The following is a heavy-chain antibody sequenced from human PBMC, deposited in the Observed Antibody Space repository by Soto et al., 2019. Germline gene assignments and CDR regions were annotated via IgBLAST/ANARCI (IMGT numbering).Heavy chain of an antibody. CDR3: ARENGHPGHNYAMDV. J-gene: IGHJ6*02. CDR2: ISFNGDVT. Sequence: GGSLRLSCAASGFSFSAYYMSWIRQAPGKGLEWVSYISFNGDVTRYSDSVEGRFTVSRDNAKKSLYLQMNSLRVEDTAVYYCARENGHPGHNYAMDVWGQGTTVTVSS. D-gene: IGHD2-8*01. V-gene: IGHV3-11*01. CDR1: GFSFSAYY.